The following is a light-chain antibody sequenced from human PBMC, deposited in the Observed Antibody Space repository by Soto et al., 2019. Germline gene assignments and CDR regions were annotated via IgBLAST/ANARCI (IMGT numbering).Light chain of an antibody. J-gene: IGKJ5*01. V-gene: IGKV1-39*01. Sequence: DIQMTQSPSAQSASVGDTVTITCRASQNIRSHLNWYQQKPGKAPNLLIYGVSRLQGGVPSRFSGSGSGTDFTLSISSLQPEDFATYYCQQSYTAPSITFGQGTRLEIK. CDR1: QNIRSH. CDR2: GVS. CDR3: QQSYTAPSIT.